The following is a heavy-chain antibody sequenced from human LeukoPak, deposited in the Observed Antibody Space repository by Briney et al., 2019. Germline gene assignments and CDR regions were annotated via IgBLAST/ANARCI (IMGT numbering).Heavy chain of an antibody. CDR2: IYYSGST. J-gene: IGHJ3*02. V-gene: IGHV4-59*08. CDR1: GGSISSHY. Sequence: PSETLSLTCTVSGGSISSHYWSWIRQPPGKGLEWTGYIYYSGSTNYNPSLKSRVTISVDTSKNQFSLKLSSVTAADTAVYYCARHGDAFDIWGQGTMVTVSS. CDR3: ARHGDAFDI.